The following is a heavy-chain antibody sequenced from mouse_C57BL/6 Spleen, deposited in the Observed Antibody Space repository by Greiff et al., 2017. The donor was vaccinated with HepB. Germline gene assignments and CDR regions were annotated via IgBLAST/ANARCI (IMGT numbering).Heavy chain of an antibody. D-gene: IGHD1-1*01. CDR3: ARRYYGSRGFAY. CDR1: GYTFTDYN. V-gene: IGHV1-18*01. Sequence: EVQLQQSGPELVKPGASVKIPCKASGYTFTDYNMDWVKQSHGKSLEWIGDINPNNGGTIYNQKFKGKATLTVDKSSSTAYMELRSLTSEDTAVYYCARRYYGSRGFAYWGQGTLVTVSA. CDR2: INPNNGGT. J-gene: IGHJ3*01.